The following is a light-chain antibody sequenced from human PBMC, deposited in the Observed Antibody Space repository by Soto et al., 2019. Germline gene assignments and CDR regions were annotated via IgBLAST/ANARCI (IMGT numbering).Light chain of an antibody. V-gene: IGLV2-8*01. J-gene: IGLJ1*01. CDR2: EVN. CDR1: SSDVGGYNY. Sequence: QSALAQPPSASGSPGQSVTIFYTGTSSDVGGYNYVSWYQQHPGKAPKLMIYEVNKRPSGVPDRFSGSKSGNTASLTVSDLQAEDEADYYCSSYAGSSNVFGTGTKVTVL. CDR3: SSYAGSSNV.